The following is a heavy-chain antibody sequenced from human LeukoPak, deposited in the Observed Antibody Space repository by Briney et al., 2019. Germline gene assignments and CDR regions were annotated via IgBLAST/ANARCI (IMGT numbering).Heavy chain of an antibody. CDR3: ARGDAFSGDH. CDR2: IHPEGNEK. V-gene: IGHV3-7*04. CDR1: GFSFTNFW. Sequence: GGSLRLSCAVSGFSFTNFWMSWVRQAPGRGLEWVANIHPEGNEKYHVESVKGRFTISRDNTKNLLFLQINGLRVEDTAVYYCARGDAFSGDHWGQGTLVTVSS. J-gene: IGHJ4*02.